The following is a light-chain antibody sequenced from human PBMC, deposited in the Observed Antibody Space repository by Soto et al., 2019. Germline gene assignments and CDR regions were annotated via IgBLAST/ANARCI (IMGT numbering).Light chain of an antibody. J-gene: IGKJ1*01. Sequence: DIQMTQSPSTLSASVGDRVTITCRASQSIRSWLAWYQQKPGKDPKVLIYRASTLESGVPSRFSGSGSEIEFTLTISSLQADDFANYYRQQYSLWTFGQGTKVEIK. CDR1: QSIRSW. V-gene: IGKV1-5*03. CDR3: QQYSLWT. CDR2: RAS.